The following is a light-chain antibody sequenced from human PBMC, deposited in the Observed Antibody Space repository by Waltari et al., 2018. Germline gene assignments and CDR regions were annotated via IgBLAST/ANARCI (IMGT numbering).Light chain of an antibody. V-gene: IGLV1-44*01. CDR3: ATWDDSLNGRV. Sequence: QSVLTQPPLASGTPGQRVTISCSGNSSNIGINTVTWYQQLPGTAPKLLIYANYHRPSGVPDRFSSSKSDNSASLASSGLQSEDEADYFCATWDDSLNGRVFGGGTKLAVL. CDR2: ANY. J-gene: IGLJ3*02. CDR1: SSNIGINT.